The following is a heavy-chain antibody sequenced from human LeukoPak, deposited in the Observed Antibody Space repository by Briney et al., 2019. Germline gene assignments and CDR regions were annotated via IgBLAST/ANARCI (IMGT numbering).Heavy chain of an antibody. CDR1: GGSISSSSYY. V-gene: IGHV4-39*07. CDR2: IYYSGST. J-gene: IGHJ6*03. Sequence: TETLSLTCTVSGGSISSSSYYWGWIRQPPGKGLEWIGSIYYSGSTYYNPSLKSRVTISVDTSKNQFSLKLSSVTAADTAVYYCARRVGSRSGYYLNYYYYYMDVWGKGTTVTISS. CDR3: ARRVGSRSGYYLNYYYYYMDV. D-gene: IGHD3-22*01.